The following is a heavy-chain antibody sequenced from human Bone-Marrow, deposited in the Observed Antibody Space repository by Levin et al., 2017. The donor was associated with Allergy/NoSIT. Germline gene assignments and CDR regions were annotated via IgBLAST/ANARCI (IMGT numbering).Heavy chain of an antibody. CDR1: GFTFSSYA. D-gene: IGHD5-24*01. V-gene: IGHV3-23*01. CDR2: ISGSGGST. CDR3: AKIGAVEMATIPVDY. J-gene: IGHJ4*02. Sequence: GGSLRLSCAASGFTFSSYAMSWVRQAPGKGLEWVSAISGSGGSTYYADSVKGRFTISRDNSKNTLYLQMNSLRAEDTAVYYCAKIGAVEMATIPVDYWGQGTLVTVSS.